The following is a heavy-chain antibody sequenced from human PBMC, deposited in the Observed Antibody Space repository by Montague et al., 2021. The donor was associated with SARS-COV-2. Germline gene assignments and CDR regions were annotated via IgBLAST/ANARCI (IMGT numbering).Heavy chain of an antibody. D-gene: IGHD2-21*02. CDR1: GGPFSGYY. Sequence: SETLSLTCAVYGGPFSGYYWSWIRQPPGKGLEWIGEINHSGSTNYNPSLKSRVTISVDTSKNQFSLKLSSVTAADTAVYYCARGSWHIVVVTAIRGGYYGMDVWGQGTTVAVSS. CDR3: ARGSWHIVVVTAIRGGYYGMDV. J-gene: IGHJ6*02. V-gene: IGHV4-34*01. CDR2: INHSGST.